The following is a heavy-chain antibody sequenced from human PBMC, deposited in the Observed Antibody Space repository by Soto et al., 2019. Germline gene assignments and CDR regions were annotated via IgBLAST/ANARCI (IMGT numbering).Heavy chain of an antibody. CDR3: ARDYGDYSFFFDF. D-gene: IGHD4-17*01. V-gene: IGHV4-59*01. CDR1: GGSITTYQ. Sequence: LSLTCTVSGGSITTYQWSWIRQPPGKGLEWIGGYSGFTDYNPSLESRATISVDHSKNQFSLTLRSVTAADSAVYYCARDYGDYSFFFDFWGQGALVTVSS. CDR2: YSGFT. J-gene: IGHJ4*02.